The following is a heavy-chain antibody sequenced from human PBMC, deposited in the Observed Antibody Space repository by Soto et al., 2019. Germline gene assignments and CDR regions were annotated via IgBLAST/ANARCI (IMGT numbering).Heavy chain of an antibody. CDR3: ARNGYDTSNHHFDP. D-gene: IGHD3-22*01. CDR1: GGSISSSTYD. V-gene: IGHV4-39*01. CDR2: IYYSGST. J-gene: IGHJ5*02. Sequence: XXTLSLPFTVSGGSISSSTYDWGSIRQSPGKGLEWIGSIYYSGSTYYNPSLKSRVTISVDTSKNQFSLKLSSVTAADTAVYFCARNGYDTSNHHFDPWSQGNLVTVSS.